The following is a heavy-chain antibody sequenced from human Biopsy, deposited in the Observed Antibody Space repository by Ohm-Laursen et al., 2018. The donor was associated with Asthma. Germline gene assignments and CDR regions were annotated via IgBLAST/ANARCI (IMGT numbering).Heavy chain of an antibody. J-gene: IGHJ4*02. Sequence: SVKVSCKSLGGTFNTYVIGWGRQAPGQGLEWMGGINSVFGTTTYPQKFHDRVTITADDSKSPGYLELSSLRSEDTAVYYCARKAGSCISRTCYSLDFWGQGTLVTVSS. CDR2: INSVFGTT. CDR1: GGTFNTYV. V-gene: IGHV1-69*13. CDR3: ARKAGSCISRTCYSLDF. D-gene: IGHD2-2*01.